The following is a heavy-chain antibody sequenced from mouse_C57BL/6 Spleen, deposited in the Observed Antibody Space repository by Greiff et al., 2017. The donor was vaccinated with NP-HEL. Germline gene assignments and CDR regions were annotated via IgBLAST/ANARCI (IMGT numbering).Heavy chain of an antibody. V-gene: IGHV1-82*01. CDR1: GYAFSSSW. D-gene: IGHD2-4*01. CDR3: ARDYDYDRICAY. Sequence: VQLQQSGPELVKPGASVKISCKASGYAFSSSWMNWVQQRPGKGLEWIGRIYPGAGDTNSNGKFKGKGTLTADKSSSTAYMQLSSLTSEDSAVYLWARDYDYDRICAYWGQGTLVTVSA. J-gene: IGHJ3*01. CDR2: IYPGAGDT.